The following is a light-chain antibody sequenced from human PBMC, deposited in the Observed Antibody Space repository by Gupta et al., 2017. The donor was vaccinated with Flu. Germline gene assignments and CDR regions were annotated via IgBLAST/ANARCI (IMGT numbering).Light chain of an antibody. J-gene: IGLJ1*01. V-gene: IGLV1-51*01. Sequence: QSVFTQPPSMSAAPGHSVTIYCSGGTSNGGNAYVSWYQQLPGQAPKLFIYDTDKRPSGITDRFSGSKSGNSAALAIAGLQTEDEADYYCGTWAGGLSTVFFGAGTKLTVL. CDR2: DTD. CDR3: GTWAGGLSTVF. CDR1: TSNGGNAY.